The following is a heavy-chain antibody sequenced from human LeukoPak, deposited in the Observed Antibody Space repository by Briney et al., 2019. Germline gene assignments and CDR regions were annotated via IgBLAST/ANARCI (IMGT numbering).Heavy chain of an antibody. CDR3: ARVPDGYNLGTYFDP. CDR2: ISWNSGSI. Sequence: GGSLRLSCAASGFTFDDYAMHWVRQAPGKGLEWVSGISWNSGSIGYVDSVKGRFTISRDNAKNSLYLQMNSLRAEDTALYYCARVPDGYNLGTYFDPWGQGTLVTVSS. J-gene: IGHJ5*02. CDR1: GFTFDDYA. D-gene: IGHD5-24*01. V-gene: IGHV3-9*01.